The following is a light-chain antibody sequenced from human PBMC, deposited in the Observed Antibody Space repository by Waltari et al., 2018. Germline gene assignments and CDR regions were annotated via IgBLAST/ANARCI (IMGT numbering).Light chain of an antibody. CDR2: TAS. J-gene: IGKJ1*01. CDR1: QSISRF. Sequence: IQMTQSPSSLSASVGDRVTISCRASQSISRFLNWYQQKPGKAPKLLIYTASSLQSGVPSRFSGSGSGTDFTLTISSLQLEDFATYYCQQSRRTFGQGTKVEIK. CDR3: QQSRRT. V-gene: IGKV1-39*01.